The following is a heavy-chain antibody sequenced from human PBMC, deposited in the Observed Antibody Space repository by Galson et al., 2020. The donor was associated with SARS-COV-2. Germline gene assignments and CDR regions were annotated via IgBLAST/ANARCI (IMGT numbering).Heavy chain of an antibody. J-gene: IGHJ6*02. D-gene: IGHD6-6*01. Sequence: GGSLRLSCAASGFTFSSYDMHWVRQATGKGLEWVSAIGTAGDTYYPGSVKGRFTISRENAKNSLYLQMNSLRAGDTAVYYCARMGVAALAGYYYGRDVWGQGTTVTVSS. CDR3: ARMGVAALAGYYYGRDV. CDR2: IGTAGDT. V-gene: IGHV3-13*04. CDR1: GFTFSSYD.